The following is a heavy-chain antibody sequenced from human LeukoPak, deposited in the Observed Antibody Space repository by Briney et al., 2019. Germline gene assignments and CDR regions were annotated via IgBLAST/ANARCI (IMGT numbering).Heavy chain of an antibody. J-gene: IGHJ5*02. CDR2: IYPGDSDT. CDR1: GYSFTSYW. Sequence: GESLKISCKGSGYSFTSYWIGWVRQMPGKGLEWMGIIYPGDSDTRYSPSFQGQVTISADKSISTAYLQWSSLKASDTAMYYCARRGTFSVGSRAFDPWGQGTLVTVSS. D-gene: IGHD2/OR15-2a*01. V-gene: IGHV5-51*01. CDR3: ARRGTFSVGSRAFDP.